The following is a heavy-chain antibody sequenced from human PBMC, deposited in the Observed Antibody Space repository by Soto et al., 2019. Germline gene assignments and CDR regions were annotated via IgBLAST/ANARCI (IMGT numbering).Heavy chain of an antibody. Sequence: GGSLRLSCAASGFSFSNYWMAWVRQAPGKGLEWVAHINRDGGERYHADSVRGRFTIFRDNSENSLYLQMNRLRAEDTAVYYCARDTTFCLDCWGRGTLVTVSS. J-gene: IGHJ4*02. CDR1: GFSFSNYW. D-gene: IGHD3-16*01. CDR3: ARDTTFCLDC. V-gene: IGHV3-7*03. CDR2: INRDGGER.